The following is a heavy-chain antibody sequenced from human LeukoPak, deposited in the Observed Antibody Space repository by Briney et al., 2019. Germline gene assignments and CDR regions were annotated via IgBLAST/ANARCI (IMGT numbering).Heavy chain of an antibody. J-gene: IGHJ4*02. Sequence: GGSLRLSCAASGFPFSSFAMTWVRQAPGKGLEWVSVISGSTGSTDYADSVKGRFTISRDNSKNTLYVQMNSLRAEDTAVYYCAKRISSGYYSTFDYWGQGILVTVSS. CDR2: ISGSTGST. V-gene: IGHV3-23*01. D-gene: IGHD3-22*01. CDR3: AKRISSGYYSTFDY. CDR1: GFPFSSFA.